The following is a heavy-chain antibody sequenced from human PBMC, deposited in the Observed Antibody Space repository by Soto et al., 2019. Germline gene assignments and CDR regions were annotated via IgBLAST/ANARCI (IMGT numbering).Heavy chain of an antibody. J-gene: IGHJ3*02. CDR3: GSKGPPRVVDAFDI. CDR2: IYYSGST. Sequence: QVQLQESGPGLVKPSQTLSLTCTVSGGSISSGGYYWSWIRQHPGKGLEWIGYIYYSGSTYYNPSSRGRVPIPVNTTKNRFPLKRGFGPAGDRAVYYGGSKGPPRVVDAFDIGAKGKRAPVSS. D-gene: IGHD2-15*01. CDR1: GGSISSGGYY. V-gene: IGHV4-31*03.